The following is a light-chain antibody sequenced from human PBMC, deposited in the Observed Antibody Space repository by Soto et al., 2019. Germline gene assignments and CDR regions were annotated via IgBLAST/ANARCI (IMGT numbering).Light chain of an antibody. J-gene: IGKJ1*01. CDR2: DAS. Sequence: DLQRTQSPSSLSASVGDRVTIICRASQSVSTRLAWYQQKPGKAPKFLIYDASTLQRGVSSRFSGSGFGTEFSLTINSLQPDDSGSYYCQYTRTCGQGTKVDI. CDR1: QSVSTR. CDR3: QYTRT. V-gene: IGKV1-5*02.